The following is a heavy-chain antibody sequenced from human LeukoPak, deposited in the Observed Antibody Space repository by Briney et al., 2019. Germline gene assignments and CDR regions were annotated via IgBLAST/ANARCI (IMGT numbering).Heavy chain of an antibody. CDR2: IKSKTDGGTT. J-gene: IGHJ4*02. Sequence: PGGSLRLSCAASGFTFSNAWMSWVRQAPGKGLEWDGLIKSKTDGGTTDYAAPVKGRFTISRDDSKNTLYLQMNSLKTEDTAVYYCTTDYYGSGSPTPSFDYSGQGTLVTVSS. D-gene: IGHD3-10*01. CDR1: GFTFSNAW. CDR3: TTDYYGSGSPTPSFDY. V-gene: IGHV3-15*01.